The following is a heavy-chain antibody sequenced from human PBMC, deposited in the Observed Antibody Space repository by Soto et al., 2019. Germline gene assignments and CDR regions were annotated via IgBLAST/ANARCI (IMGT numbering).Heavy chain of an antibody. D-gene: IGHD3-22*01. CDR2: IIPIFGTA. J-gene: IGHJ4*02. CDR1: GGTFSIYA. CDR3: AREFRDYYDSSGYLNYFDY. V-gene: IGHV1-69*13. Sequence: SVKVSCKASGGTFSIYAISCVLQSPLQWLEWMGGIIPIFGTANYAQKFQGRVTITADESTSTAYMELSSLRSEDTAVYYCAREFRDYYDSSGYLNYFDYWGQGTLVTVSS.